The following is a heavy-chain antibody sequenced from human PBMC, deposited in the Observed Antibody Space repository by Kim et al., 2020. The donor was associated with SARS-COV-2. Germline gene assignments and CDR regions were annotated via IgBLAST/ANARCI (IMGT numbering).Heavy chain of an antibody. Sequence: SETLSLTCAVYGGSFSGYYWSWIRQPPGKGLEWIGEINHSGSTNYNPSLKSRVTISVDTSKNQFSLKLSSVTAADTAVYYCATSHYDFWSGYLNWFDPWGQGTLVTVSS. CDR1: GGSFSGYY. D-gene: IGHD3-3*01. CDR2: INHSGST. J-gene: IGHJ5*02. V-gene: IGHV4-34*01. CDR3: ATSHYDFWSGYLNWFDP.